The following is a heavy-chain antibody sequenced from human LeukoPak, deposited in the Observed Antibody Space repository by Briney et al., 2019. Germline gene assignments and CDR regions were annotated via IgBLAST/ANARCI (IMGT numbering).Heavy chain of an antibody. CDR1: GFTFSSYG. V-gene: IGHV3-30*02. J-gene: IGHJ5*02. CDR2: IRYDGSNK. D-gene: IGHD5-18*01. Sequence: PGGSLRLSCAASGFTFSSYGMHWVRQAPGKGLEWVAFIRYDGSNKYYADSVKGRFTISRDNSKNTLYLQMNSLRAEDTAVYYCAKDPNARITAMAGLDPWGQGTLVTVSS. CDR3: AKDPNARITAMAGLDP.